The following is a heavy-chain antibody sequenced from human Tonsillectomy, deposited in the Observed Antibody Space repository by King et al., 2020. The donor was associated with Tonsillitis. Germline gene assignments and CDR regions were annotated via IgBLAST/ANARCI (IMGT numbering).Heavy chain of an antibody. J-gene: IGHJ3*02. CDR2: INWNGGST. V-gene: IGHV3-20*04. Sequence: VQLVESGGGVVRPGGSLRLSCAASGFTFGDYGMSWVRQAPGKGLEWVSGINWNGGSTGYADSVKGRFTISRDNAKNSLYLQMNSLRAEDTALYYCAREMRYFDWLRFHDAFDIWGQGTMVTVSS. CDR1: GFTFGDYG. CDR3: AREMRYFDWLRFHDAFDI. D-gene: IGHD3-9*01.